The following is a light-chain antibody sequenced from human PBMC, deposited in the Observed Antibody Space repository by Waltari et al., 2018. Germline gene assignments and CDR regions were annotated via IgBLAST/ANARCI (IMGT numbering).Light chain of an antibody. V-gene: IGLV2-8*01. CDR1: SSDVGAYTY. CDR2: EGT. Sequence: QSALTQPPSASGSPGHSVTISCTGTSSDVGAYTYVSWYQQHPGNAPKLSIYEGTKRPSGVPDRFSGSKSGNTASLTVSGLQAEDEADYYCSSYADNTWSFGGGTKLTVL. J-gene: IGLJ2*01. CDR3: SSYADNTWS.